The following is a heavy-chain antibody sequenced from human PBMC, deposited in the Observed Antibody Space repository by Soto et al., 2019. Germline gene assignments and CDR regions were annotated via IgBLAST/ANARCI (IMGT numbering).Heavy chain of an antibody. CDR3: AAGDSSGYYGG. CDR2: ITVGTGNT. J-gene: IGHJ4*02. D-gene: IGHD3-22*01. V-gene: IGHV1-58*01. Sequence: VKVSCKASGFIFTSSSVQWARQARGQRLEWIGWITVGTGNTNYAQKFQERVTITRDMSTSTAYMELSNLRSEDTAIYYCAAGDSSGYYGGWGQGTQVTVSS. CDR1: GFIFTSSS.